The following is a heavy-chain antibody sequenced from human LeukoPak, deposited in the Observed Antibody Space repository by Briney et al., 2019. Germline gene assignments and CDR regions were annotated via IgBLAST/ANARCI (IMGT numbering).Heavy chain of an antibody. V-gene: IGHV3-23*01. D-gene: IGHD3-22*01. CDR1: GFTLSSYA. Sequence: GGSLRLSCAASGFTLSSYAMSWVRQAPGKGLEWVSAISGSGGSTYYADSVKGRFTISRDNSKNTLYLQMNSLRAEDTAVYYCAKAPEGYYYDSSGYFPYYFDYWGQGTLVTVSS. CDR3: AKAPEGYYYDSSGYFPYYFDY. CDR2: ISGSGGST. J-gene: IGHJ4*02.